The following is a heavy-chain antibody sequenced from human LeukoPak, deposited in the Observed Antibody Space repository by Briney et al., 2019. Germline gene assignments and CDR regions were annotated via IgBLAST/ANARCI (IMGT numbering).Heavy chain of an antibody. CDR2: ISAYNGNT. V-gene: IGHV1-18*01. D-gene: IGHD2-2*01. CDR1: GYTFTSYD. J-gene: IGHJ3*02. Sequence: ASVKVSCKASGYTFTSYDINWVRQATGQGLEWMGWISAYNGNTNYAQKLQGRVTMTTDTSTSTAYMELRSLRSDDTAVYYCARDHQLVPDAFDIWGQGTMVTVSS. CDR3: ARDHQLVPDAFDI.